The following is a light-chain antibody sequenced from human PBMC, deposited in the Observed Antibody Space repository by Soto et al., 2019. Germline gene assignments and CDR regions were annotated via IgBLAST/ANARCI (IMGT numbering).Light chain of an antibody. V-gene: IGKV3-15*01. Sequence: EIVMTQSPATLSVSPGEGATLSCRASQSVGRDLAWYQQKPGQAPRLLIYGASTRATGIPARFTGSGSGTEFTLAINSLQSEGFAVYRCQQYNTWPPTFGPGTTVDIK. CDR2: GAS. CDR3: QQYNTWPPT. J-gene: IGKJ3*01. CDR1: QSVGRD.